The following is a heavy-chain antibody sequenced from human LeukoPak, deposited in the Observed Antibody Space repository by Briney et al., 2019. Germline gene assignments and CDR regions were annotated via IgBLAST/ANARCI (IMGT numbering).Heavy chain of an antibody. CDR2: ISYDGSNK. Sequence: PGRSLRLSCAASGFTFSSYGMHWVRQAPGKGLEWVAVISYDGSNKYYADSVKGRFTISRDNSKNTLYLQMNSLRAEDTAVYYCARVLTGVQTLYYYYGMDVWGQGTTVTVSS. CDR3: ARVLTGVQTLYYYYGMDV. V-gene: IGHV3-30*03. CDR1: GFTFSSYG. J-gene: IGHJ6*02. D-gene: IGHD3-9*01.